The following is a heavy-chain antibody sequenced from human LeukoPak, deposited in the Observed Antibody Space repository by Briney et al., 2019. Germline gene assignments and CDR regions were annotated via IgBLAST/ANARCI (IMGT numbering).Heavy chain of an antibody. V-gene: IGHV4-34*01. D-gene: IGHD3-10*01. J-gene: IGHJ4*02. CDR2: INHSGST. CDR3: ARERLSGVDY. CDR1: GGSFSGYY. Sequence: PSETLSLTCAVYGGSFSGYYWSWIRQPPGKGLEWIGEINHSGSTNYNPSLKSRVTISVDTSKNQFSLKLSSVTAADTAVYYCARERLSGVDYWGQGTLVTVSS.